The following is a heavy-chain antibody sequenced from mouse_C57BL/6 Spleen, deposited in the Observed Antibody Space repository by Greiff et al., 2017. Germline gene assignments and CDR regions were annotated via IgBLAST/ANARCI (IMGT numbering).Heavy chain of an antibody. CDR3: ASTTVVDTDY. CDR1: GYTFTSYG. CDR2: IDPNSGGT. J-gene: IGHJ2*01. V-gene: IGHV1-72*01. D-gene: IGHD1-1*01. Sequence: VQLQQPGAELVRPGASVKLSCKASGYTFTSYGMRWVKQRPGRGLEWIGRIDPNSGGTKYNEKFKSKATLTEDKPSSTAYKQLSSLTAEDSAVFYCASTTVVDTDYWGQGTTLTVSS.